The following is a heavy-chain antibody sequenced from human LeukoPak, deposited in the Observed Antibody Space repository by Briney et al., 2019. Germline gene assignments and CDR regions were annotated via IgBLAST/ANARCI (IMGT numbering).Heavy chain of an antibody. CDR3: ARDAGWRLDP. D-gene: IGHD3-3*01. V-gene: IGHV3-72*01. CDR1: GFTFSDHN. J-gene: IGHJ5*02. Sequence: GGSLRLSCAASGFTFSDHNMDWVRQTPGKGLEWVGRIRNKANSYIIEDAASVRGRFTISRDDSKNSLILQMNSLRAEDTAVYYCARDAGWRLDPWGQGTLVTVSS. CDR2: IRNKANSYII.